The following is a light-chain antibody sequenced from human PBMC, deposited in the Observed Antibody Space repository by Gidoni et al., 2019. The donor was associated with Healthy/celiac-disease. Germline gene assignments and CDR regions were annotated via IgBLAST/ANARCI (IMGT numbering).Light chain of an antibody. V-gene: IGKV1-5*03. J-gene: IGKJ4*01. CDR2: KAS. CDR1: QSISSW. CDR3: QQYNSYSLT. Sequence: DIQMTQYPSTLSASVGDRVTITCRASQSISSWLAWYQQKPGKAPKLLIYKASSLERGVPSRFSGSGSGTEFTLTISSLQPDDFATYYCQQYNSYSLTFGGGTKVEIK.